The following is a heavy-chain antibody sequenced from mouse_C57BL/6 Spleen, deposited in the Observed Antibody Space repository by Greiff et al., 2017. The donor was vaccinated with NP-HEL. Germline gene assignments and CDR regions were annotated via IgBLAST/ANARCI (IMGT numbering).Heavy chain of an antibody. Sequence: QVQLKQPGTELVKPGASVKLSCKASGYTFTSYWMHWVKQRPGQGLEWIGNINPSNGGTNYNEKFKSKATLTVDKSSSTAYMQLSSLTSEDSAVYYCARRGEITGFSWYFDVWGTGTTVTVSS. CDR2: INPSNGGT. V-gene: IGHV1-53*01. CDR3: ARRGEITGFSWYFDV. D-gene: IGHD4-1*01. CDR1: GYTFTSYW. J-gene: IGHJ1*03.